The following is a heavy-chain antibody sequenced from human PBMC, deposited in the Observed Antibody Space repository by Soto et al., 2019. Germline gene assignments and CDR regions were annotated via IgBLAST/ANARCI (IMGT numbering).Heavy chain of an antibody. CDR2: ISYDGSNK. J-gene: IGHJ6*02. D-gene: IGHD1-1*01. CDR1: GFTFSSYA. CDR3: ARGERGDYTYYGMDV. Sequence: QVQLVESGGGVVQPGRSLRLSCAASGFTFSSYAMHRVRQAPGKGLEWVAVISYDGSNKYYADSVKGRFTISRDNSKNTLYLQMNSLRAEDTAVYYCARGERGDYTYYGMDVWGQGTTVTVSS. V-gene: IGHV3-30-3*01.